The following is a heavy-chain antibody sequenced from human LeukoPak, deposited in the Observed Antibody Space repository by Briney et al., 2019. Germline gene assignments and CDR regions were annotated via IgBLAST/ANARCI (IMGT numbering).Heavy chain of an antibody. Sequence: GGSLRLSCAASGFTFSSYAMTWVRQAPGQGLEWVSGISGGGDGTYYADSVKGRLTISRDNSENTLYLQMNGLTAEDTAMYYCARDSYQDYYGRFDPWGQGTLVIVSS. CDR2: ISGGGDGT. CDR1: GFTFSSYA. V-gene: IGHV3-23*01. D-gene: IGHD3-10*01. J-gene: IGHJ5*02. CDR3: ARDSYQDYYGRFDP.